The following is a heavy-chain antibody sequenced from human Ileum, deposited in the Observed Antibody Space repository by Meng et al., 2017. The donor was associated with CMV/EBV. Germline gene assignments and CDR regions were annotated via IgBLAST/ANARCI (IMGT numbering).Heavy chain of an antibody. D-gene: IGHD3-16*01. CDR1: GGSIDSSHYY. CDR2: IFYRGNT. J-gene: IGHJ5*01. V-gene: IGHV4-39*07. Sequence: SGGSIDSSHYYWDWIRQSPGKGLEWIGSIFYRGNTNYNPSLKSRVAISVDTSKNQFFLNLDSVTAADTAIYYCARDNVSTSTNRLDSWGQGTLVTVSS. CDR3: ARDNVSTSTNRLDS.